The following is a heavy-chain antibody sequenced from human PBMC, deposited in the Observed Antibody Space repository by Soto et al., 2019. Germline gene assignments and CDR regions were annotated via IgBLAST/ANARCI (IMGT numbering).Heavy chain of an antibody. CDR3: ARHLEAVAGQPHDAFDI. V-gene: IGHV4-59*08. CDR1: GGSISSYY. D-gene: IGHD6-19*01. CDR2: IYYSGST. Sequence: SETLSLTCTVSGGSISSYYWSWIRQPPGKGLEWIGYIYYSGSTNYNPSLKSRVTISVDTSKNQFSLKLSSVTAADTAVYYCARHLEAVAGQPHDAFDIWGQGTMVTVSS. J-gene: IGHJ3*02.